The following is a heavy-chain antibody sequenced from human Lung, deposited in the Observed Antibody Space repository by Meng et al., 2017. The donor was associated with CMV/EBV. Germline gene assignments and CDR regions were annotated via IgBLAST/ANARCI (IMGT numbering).Heavy chain of an antibody. CDR2: SDGSGST. CDR3: ARGKQDAWELLAY. D-gene: IGHD1-26*01. CDR1: GVSNGCSIR. V-gene: IGHV4-4*02. Sequence: VPRQARGPVLWEPCGPLARSCGVSGVSNGCSIRLTLVRQTPGKGLEWIGDSDGSGSTNYNPSLTSQISISLDKSKNHFSLKMNSVTAADTAVYYCARGKQDAWELLAYWGQGALVTVSS. J-gene: IGHJ4*02.